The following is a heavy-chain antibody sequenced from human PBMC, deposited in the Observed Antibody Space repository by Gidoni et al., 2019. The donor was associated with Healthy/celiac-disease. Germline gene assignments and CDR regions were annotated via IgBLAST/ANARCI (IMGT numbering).Heavy chain of an antibody. CDR3: ARLHYDYVWGSYRFPYGMDV. V-gene: IGHV5-51*01. CDR1: GYSFTSYW. J-gene: IGHJ6*02. D-gene: IGHD3-16*02. Sequence: EVQLVQSGAEVKKPGESLKISCKASGYSFTSYWIGWVRQRPGKGLEWMGIIYPGDSDTRYSPSFQGQVTISADKSISTAYLQWSSLKASDTAMYYCARLHYDYVWGSYRFPYGMDVWGQGTTVTVSS. CDR2: IYPGDSDT.